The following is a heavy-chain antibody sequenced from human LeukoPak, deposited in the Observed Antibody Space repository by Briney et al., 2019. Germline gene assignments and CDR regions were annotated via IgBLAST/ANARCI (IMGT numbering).Heavy chain of an antibody. V-gene: IGHV3-33*06. J-gene: IGHJ1*01. CDR2: IWYDGSNK. Sequence: GRSLRLSCAASGFTFSSYVMHWVRQAPGKGLEWVAVIWYDGSNKYYADSVKGRFTISRDNSKNTLYLQMNSLRAEDTAVYYCANGYCSGGSCYSLFQHWGQGTLVTVSS. D-gene: IGHD2-15*01. CDR3: ANGYCSGGSCYSLFQH. CDR1: GFTFSSYV.